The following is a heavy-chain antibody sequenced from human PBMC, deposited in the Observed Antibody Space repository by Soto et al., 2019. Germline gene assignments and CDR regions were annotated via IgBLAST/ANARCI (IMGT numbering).Heavy chain of an antibody. CDR1: GGSFSGYY. V-gene: IGHV4-34*01. CDR3: ARDLGRYYMDV. CDR2: INHSGST. J-gene: IGHJ6*03. Sequence: SETLSLTCAVYGGSFSGYYWSWIRQPPGKGLEWIGEINHSGSTNYNPSLKSRVTISVDTSKNQFSLKLSSVTAADTAVYYCARDLGRYYMDVWGKGTTVTVSS.